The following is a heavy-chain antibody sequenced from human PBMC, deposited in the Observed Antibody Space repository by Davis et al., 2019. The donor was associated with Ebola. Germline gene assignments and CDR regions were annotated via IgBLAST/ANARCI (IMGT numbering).Heavy chain of an antibody. CDR1: GFTFSSYD. V-gene: IGHV3-13*01. J-gene: IGHJ3*02. CDR2: IGTAGDT. D-gene: IGHD5-24*01. Sequence: GGSLRLSCAASGFTFSSYDMHWVRQATGKGLEWVSAIGTAGDTYYPGSVKGRFTISRENAKNSLYLQMNSLRAGDTAVYYCAPDGARGAFHMWGRGTMVVVSS. CDR3: APDGARGAFHM.